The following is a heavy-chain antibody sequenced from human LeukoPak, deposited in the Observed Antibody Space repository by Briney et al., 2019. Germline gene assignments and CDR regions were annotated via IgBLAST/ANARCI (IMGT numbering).Heavy chain of an antibody. CDR2: MNPNSGNT. CDR3: ATVSTTYGSGSYFVY. Sequence: ASVKVSCKASGYTFASYDINWVRQATGQGLEWMGWMNPNSGNTGYAQKFQGRVTMTRNTSISTAYMELRSLRSEDTAVYYCATVSTTYGSGSYFVYWGQGTLVTVSS. D-gene: IGHD3-10*01. J-gene: IGHJ4*02. V-gene: IGHV1-8*01. CDR1: GYTFASYD.